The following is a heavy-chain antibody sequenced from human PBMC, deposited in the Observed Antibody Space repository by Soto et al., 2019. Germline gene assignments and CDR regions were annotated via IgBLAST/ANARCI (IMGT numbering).Heavy chain of an antibody. CDR1: GFSFSNAW. D-gene: IGHD5-18*01. J-gene: IGHJ4*02. V-gene: IGHV3-15*07. Sequence: GGSLRLSCAASGFSFSNAWMHWVRQAPGKGLEWVGRIKTKTDGGTTDYAAPVKGRFTISRDDSKNTLYLQMNSLKTEDTAVYYCTTSVHTAMVNFDYWGQGTLVTVSS. CDR2: IKTKTDGGTT. CDR3: TTSVHTAMVNFDY.